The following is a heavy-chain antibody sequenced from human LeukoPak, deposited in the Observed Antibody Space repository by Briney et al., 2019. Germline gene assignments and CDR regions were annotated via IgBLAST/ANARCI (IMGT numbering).Heavy chain of an antibody. CDR1: GYTFTGYY. Sequence: ASVKVSCKASGYTFTGYYMHWVRQAPGQGLEWMGWINPNSGGTNYAQKFQGRVTMTRDTSISTAYMELSRLRSDDTAVYYCARDEIYYDSSGYYFPSDYWGQGTLVTVSS. J-gene: IGHJ4*02. CDR3: ARDEIYYDSSGYYFPSDY. D-gene: IGHD3-22*01. CDR2: INPNSGGT. V-gene: IGHV1-2*02.